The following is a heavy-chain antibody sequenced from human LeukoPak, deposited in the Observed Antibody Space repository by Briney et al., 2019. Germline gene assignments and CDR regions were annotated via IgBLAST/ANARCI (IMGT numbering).Heavy chain of an antibody. CDR1: GFTFSSYW. CDR2: ISSSSSYI. V-gene: IGHV3-21*01. D-gene: IGHD6-13*01. J-gene: IGHJ6*02. CDR3: ATVPPDSSSWYYYYYGMDV. Sequence: GGSLRLSCAASGFTFSSYWMSWVRQAPGKGLEWVSSISSSSSYIYYADSVKGRFTISRDNAKNSLYLQMNSLRAEDTAVYYCATVPPDSSSWYYYYYGMDVWGQGTTVTVSS.